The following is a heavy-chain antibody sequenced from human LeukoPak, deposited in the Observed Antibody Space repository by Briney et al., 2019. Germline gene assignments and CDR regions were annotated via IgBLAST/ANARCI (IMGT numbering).Heavy chain of an antibody. CDR3: ARWHAAGLNFDS. CDR1: GFTFSTYW. CDR2: IKQDGNEK. J-gene: IGHJ4*02. Sequence: GGSLRLSCAASGFTFSTYWMSWARQAPGRGLEWVANIKQDGNEKYYVDSVKGRFTISRDNAKNSLYLQMNSLRAEDTAVYYCARWHAAGLNFDSWGQGTLVTVSS. D-gene: IGHD6-13*01. V-gene: IGHV3-7*01.